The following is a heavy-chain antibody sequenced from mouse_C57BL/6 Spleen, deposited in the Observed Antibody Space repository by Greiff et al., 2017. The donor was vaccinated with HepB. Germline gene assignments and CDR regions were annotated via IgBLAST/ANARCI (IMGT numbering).Heavy chain of an antibody. Sequence: QVQLQQSGAELARPGASVKLSCKASGYTFTSYGISWVKQRTGQGLEWIGEIYPRSGNTYYNEKFKGKATLTADKSSSTAYMELRSLTSEDSAVYFCARGGSYYGSSYYFDYWGQGTTLTVSS. D-gene: IGHD1-1*01. V-gene: IGHV1-81*01. CDR2: IYPRSGNT. CDR3: ARGGSYYGSSYYFDY. CDR1: GYTFTSYG. J-gene: IGHJ2*01.